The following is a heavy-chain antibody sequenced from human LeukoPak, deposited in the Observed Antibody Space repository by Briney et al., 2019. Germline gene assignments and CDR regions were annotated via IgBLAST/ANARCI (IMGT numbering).Heavy chain of an antibody. CDR3: AKHRENYADSSFDDY. CDR2: ISGSGGST. V-gene: IGHV3-23*01. Sequence: GGSLRLSCAVSGFTLSTYAMSWVRQAPGKGLEWVSGISGSGGSTYYVDSVKGRFTISRDNFKNTLYLQMNSLRAEDTAVYYCAKHRENYADSSFDDYWGQGTLVTVSS. CDR1: GFTLSTYA. J-gene: IGHJ4*02. D-gene: IGHD4-17*01.